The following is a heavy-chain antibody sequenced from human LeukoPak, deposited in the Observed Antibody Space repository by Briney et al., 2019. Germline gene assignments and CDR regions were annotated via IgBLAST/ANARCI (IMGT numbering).Heavy chain of an antibody. D-gene: IGHD1-26*01. CDR1: GFTFSSYD. CDR2: IGTAGDT. J-gene: IGHJ3*02. CDR3: ARGSGSYYGFDI. V-gene: IGHV3-13*01. Sequence: PGGSLRLSCAASGFTFSSYDMHWVRQATGKGLEWVSAIGTAGDTYYPGSVKGRFTISRENAKNSLYLQMNSLRAEDTAVYYCARGSGSYYGFDIWGQGTMVTVSS.